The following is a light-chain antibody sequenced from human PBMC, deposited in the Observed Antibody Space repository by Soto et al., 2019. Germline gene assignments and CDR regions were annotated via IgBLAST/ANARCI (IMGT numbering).Light chain of an antibody. Sequence: QSVLTQPASVSGSPGQSITISCTGTSSDVGGYSYVSWYQQLSGKAPKLMIYDVSDRPSGVSNRFSGSKSGNTASLTISRLQAEDEADYYCSSYTRSSFYVFSNGTKVTV. CDR2: DVS. CDR1: SSDVGGYSY. V-gene: IGLV2-14*01. CDR3: SSYTRSSFYV. J-gene: IGLJ1*01.